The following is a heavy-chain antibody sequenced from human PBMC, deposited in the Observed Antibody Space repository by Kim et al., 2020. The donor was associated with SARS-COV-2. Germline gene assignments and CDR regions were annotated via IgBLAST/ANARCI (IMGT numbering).Heavy chain of an antibody. CDR1: GYTFTSYG. D-gene: IGHD6-13*01. Sequence: ASVKVSCKASGYTFTSYGISWVRQAPGQGLEWMGWISAYNGNTNYAQKLQGRVTMTTDTSTSTAYMELRSLRSDDTAVYYCARECRDLIAAANWFDPWGQGTLVTVSS. CDR3: ARECRDLIAAANWFDP. V-gene: IGHV1-18*01. CDR2: ISAYNGNT. J-gene: IGHJ5*02.